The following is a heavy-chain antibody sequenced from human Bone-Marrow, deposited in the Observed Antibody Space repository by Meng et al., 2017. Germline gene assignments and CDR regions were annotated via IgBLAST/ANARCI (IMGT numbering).Heavy chain of an antibody. V-gene: IGHV3-23*01. J-gene: IGHJ4*02. D-gene: IGHD1-14*01. CDR1: GFAFSSYT. Sequence: GESLKISCVGFGFAFSSYTMSWVRQAPGKGLEWVSGISVNGDRAYYAVSVKGRFTISRDNSKNTLYVQMNSLRAEDTAVYYCAKDRVPDGIWSIDYWGQGTLVTVSS. CDR3: AKDRVPDGIWSIDY. CDR2: ISVNGDRA.